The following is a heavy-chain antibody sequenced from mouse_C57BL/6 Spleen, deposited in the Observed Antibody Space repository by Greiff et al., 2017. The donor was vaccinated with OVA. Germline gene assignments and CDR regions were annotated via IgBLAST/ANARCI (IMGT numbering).Heavy chain of an antibody. J-gene: IGHJ3*01. CDR3: ARDDYDWFAY. D-gene: IGHD2-4*01. CDR1: GYSFTGYY. CDR2: INPSTGGT. V-gene: IGHV1-42*01. Sequence: VQLQQSGPELVKPGASVKISCKASGYSFTGYYMNWVKQSPETSLEWIGEINPSTGGTTYNQKFKAKATLTVDKSSSTAYMQLKSLTSEDSAVYYCARDDYDWFAYWGQGTLVTVSA.